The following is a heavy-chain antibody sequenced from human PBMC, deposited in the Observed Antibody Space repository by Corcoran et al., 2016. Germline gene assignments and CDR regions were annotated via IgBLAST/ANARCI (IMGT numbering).Heavy chain of an antibody. V-gene: IGHV3-15*01. CDR2: IKSKTDGGTT. CDR3: TTDTICGVVPYYYYGMDV. D-gene: IGHD3-3*01. Sequence: EVQLVESGGGLVKPGGSLRLSCAASGFTFSNAWMSWVRQAPGKGLEWVGRIKSKTDGGTTDYAAPVKGRFTISRDDSKNTLYLQMNSLKTEDTAVYYCTTDTICGVVPYYYYGMDVWGQGTTVTVSS. CDR1: GFTFSNAW. J-gene: IGHJ6*02.